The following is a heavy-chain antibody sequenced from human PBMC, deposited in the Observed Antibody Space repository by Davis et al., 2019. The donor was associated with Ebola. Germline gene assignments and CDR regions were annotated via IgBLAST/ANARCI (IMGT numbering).Heavy chain of an antibody. CDR2: INAGNGNT. CDR3: ARDQIVVVVAATSPYYYYGMDV. CDR1: GYTFTNYA. Sequence: ASVKVSCKASGYTFTNYAIHWLRHSPAQRLEWMGWINAGNGNTKYSQKFQGRVTMTRDTSTSTVYMELSSLRSEDTAVYYCARDQIVVVVAATSPYYYYGMDVWGKGTTVTVSS. V-gene: IGHV1-3*01. J-gene: IGHJ6*04. D-gene: IGHD2-15*01.